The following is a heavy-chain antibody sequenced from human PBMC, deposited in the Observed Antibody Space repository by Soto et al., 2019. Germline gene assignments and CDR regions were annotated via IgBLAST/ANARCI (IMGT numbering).Heavy chain of an antibody. D-gene: IGHD6-25*01. CDR2: IYYSGST. CDR1: GGSISSGDYY. V-gene: IGHV4-30-4*02. J-gene: IGHJ6*02. CDR3: ARGRPAGRFYVVDM. Sequence: SENLALTCTVSGGSISSGDYYWSWIRQPPGKGLEWIGYIYYSGSTYYNPSLKSRLTISIDMPKNQFSLKLTSVTADDTAVYYCARGRPAGRFYVVDMWGQGSTVSVSS.